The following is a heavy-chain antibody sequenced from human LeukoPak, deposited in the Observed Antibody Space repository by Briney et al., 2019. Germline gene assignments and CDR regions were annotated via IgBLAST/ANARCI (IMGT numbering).Heavy chain of an antibody. V-gene: IGHV4-61*02. CDR2: IYTSGST. Sequence: SETLSLTCTVSGDSISSGGYYWSWIRQPPGKGLEWIGRIYTSGSTNYNPSLKSRVTMSVDTSKNQFSLKLSSVTAADTAVYYCASAWFGESYFDYWGQGTLVTVSS. CDR3: ASAWFGESYFDY. CDR1: GDSISSGGYY. J-gene: IGHJ4*02. D-gene: IGHD3-10*01.